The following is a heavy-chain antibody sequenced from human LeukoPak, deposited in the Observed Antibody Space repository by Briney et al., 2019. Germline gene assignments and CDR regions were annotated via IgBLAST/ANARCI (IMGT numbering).Heavy chain of an antibody. D-gene: IGHD2/OR15-2a*01. CDR2: IRYDGSNK. J-gene: IGHJ6*02. Sequence: QPGGSLRLSCAASGFTFSSYGMHWVRQAPGKGLEWVAFIRYDGSNKYYADSVKGRFTISRDNAKNSLYLQMNSLRAEDTAVYYCARRDEGLIVYGMDVWGQGTTVTVS. V-gene: IGHV3-30*02. CDR1: GFTFSSYG. CDR3: ARRDEGLIVYGMDV.